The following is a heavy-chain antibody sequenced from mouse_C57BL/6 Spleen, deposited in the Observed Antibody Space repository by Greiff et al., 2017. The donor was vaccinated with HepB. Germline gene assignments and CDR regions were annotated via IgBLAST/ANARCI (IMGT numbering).Heavy chain of an antibody. CDR2: IWWDDDK. CDR3: ARKGYYGSKYSFAY. J-gene: IGHJ3*01. D-gene: IGHD1-1*01. Sequence: ESGPGILQPSQTLSLTCSFSGFSLSTFGMGVGWIRQPSGKGLEWLAHIWWDDDKYYNPALKSRLTISKDTSKNQVFLKIANVDTADTATYYCARKGYYGSKYSFAYWGQGTLVTVSA. V-gene: IGHV8-8*01. CDR1: GFSLSTFGMG.